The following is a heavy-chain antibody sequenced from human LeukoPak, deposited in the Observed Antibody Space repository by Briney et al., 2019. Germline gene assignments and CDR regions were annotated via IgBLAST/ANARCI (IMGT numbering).Heavy chain of an antibody. J-gene: IGHJ4*02. Sequence: SETLSLTCTVSGGSISSYYWSWIRQPPGKGLEWIGYIYYSGSTNYNPSLKSRVTISVDTSKNQFSLKLSSVTAADTAVYYCARHGLPSSIAVAGLFDYWGQGTLVTVSS. CDR2: IYYSGST. V-gene: IGHV4-59*01. CDR1: GGSISSYY. CDR3: ARHGLPSSIAVAGLFDY. D-gene: IGHD6-19*01.